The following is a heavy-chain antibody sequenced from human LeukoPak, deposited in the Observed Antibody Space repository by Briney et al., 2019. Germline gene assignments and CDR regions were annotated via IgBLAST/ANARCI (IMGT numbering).Heavy chain of an antibody. CDR3: AGISMARGVIMSDC. V-gene: IGHV4-39*07. CDR2: IYYSGTT. CDR1: GGSNSSNTYY. Sequence: SETLSLTCSVSGGSNSSNTYYWGWIRQPPGQGLEWIGSIYYSGTTSYNPSLKSRLTISTDTSKNQFSLRLNSVTAADTAKYYCAGISMARGVIMSDCWGQGTLVTVSS. D-gene: IGHD3-10*01. J-gene: IGHJ4*02.